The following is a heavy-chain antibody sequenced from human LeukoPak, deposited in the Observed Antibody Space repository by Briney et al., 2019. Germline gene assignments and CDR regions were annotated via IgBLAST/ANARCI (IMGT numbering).Heavy chain of an antibody. J-gene: IGHJ4*02. Sequence: SETLSLTCAVSGGSISSSNWWSWVRQPPGKGLEWIGEIYHSGGTNYNPSLKSRVTISVDKSKNQFSLKLSSVTAADTAVYYCARVAYGSGIPQEFDYWGQGTLVTVSS. CDR1: GGSISSSNW. D-gene: IGHD3-10*01. CDR2: IYHSGGT. CDR3: ARVAYGSGIPQEFDY. V-gene: IGHV4-4*02.